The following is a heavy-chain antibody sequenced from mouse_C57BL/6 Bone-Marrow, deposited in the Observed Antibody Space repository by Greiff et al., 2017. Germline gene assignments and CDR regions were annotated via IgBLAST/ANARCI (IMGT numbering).Heavy chain of an antibody. CDR2: IWSGGST. CDR3: ARDYGYYAMDY. V-gene: IGHV2-2*01. D-gene: IGHD1-1*02. J-gene: IGHJ4*01. Sequence: VQLQQSGPGLVQPSQSLSITCTVSGFSLTSYGVHWVRQSPGKGLEWLGVIWSGGSTDYNAAFISRLSISKDNPKSQVFFKMNRLQADDTAIYYCARDYGYYAMDYWGQGTSVTVSS. CDR1: GFSLTSYG.